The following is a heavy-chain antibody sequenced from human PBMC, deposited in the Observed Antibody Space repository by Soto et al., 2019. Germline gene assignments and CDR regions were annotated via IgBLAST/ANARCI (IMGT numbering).Heavy chain of an antibody. D-gene: IGHD4-4*01. V-gene: IGHV4-31*03. CDR1: GGSISSGGYY. J-gene: IGHJ4*02. CDR3: ARVPRDYSNFTCFFDY. CDR2: IYYSVST. Sequence: QVQLQESGPGLVKPSQTLSLTCTVSGGSISSGGYYWSWIRQHPGKGLEWIGYIYYSVSTYYNPSLRSRVTISVDTSKNQFSLKLSSVTAADKAVYYCARVPRDYSNFTCFFDYWGQGTLVTVSS.